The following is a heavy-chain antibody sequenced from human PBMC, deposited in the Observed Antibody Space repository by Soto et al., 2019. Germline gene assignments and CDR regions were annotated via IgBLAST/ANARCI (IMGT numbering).Heavy chain of an antibody. CDR3: ARGHVLLWFGELLRNYYFDY. V-gene: IGHV4-34*01. Sequence: SETLSLTCAVYGGSFSGYYWSWIRQPPGKGLEWIGEINHSGSTNYNPSLKSRVTISVDTSKNQFSLKLSSVTAADTAVYYCARGHVLLWFGELLRNYYFDYWGQGTLVTVSS. CDR2: INHSGST. CDR1: GGSFSGYY. D-gene: IGHD3-10*01. J-gene: IGHJ4*02.